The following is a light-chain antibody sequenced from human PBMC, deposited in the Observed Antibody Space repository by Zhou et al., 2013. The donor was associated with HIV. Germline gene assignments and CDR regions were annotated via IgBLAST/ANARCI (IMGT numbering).Light chain of an antibody. CDR1: QDISNY. J-gene: IGKJ4*01. CDR3: QHTFTTPIT. V-gene: IGKV1-39*01. CDR2: CI. Sequence: DIQMTQSPSSLSASVGDRVTITCQASQDISNYLNWYQQKPGKAPKAPDLCCIHFAKWVPSRFSGSGSGTDFTLTISSLQPEDFATYYCQHTFTTPITFGGGTRVEIK.